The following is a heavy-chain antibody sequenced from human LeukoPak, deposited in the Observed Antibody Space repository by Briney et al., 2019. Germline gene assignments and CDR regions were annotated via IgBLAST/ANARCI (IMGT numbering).Heavy chain of an antibody. CDR1: GGTFSSYA. CDR3: ARDTGYGGNSEYFQH. V-gene: IGHV1-69*13. J-gene: IGHJ1*01. CDR2: IIPIFGTA. D-gene: IGHD4-23*01. Sequence: SVKVSCKASGGTFSSYAISWVRQAPGQGLEWMGGIIPIFGTANYAQKFQGRVTITADESTSTAYMELSSLRSEDTAVYYCARDTGYGGNSEYFQHWGQGTLVTVSS.